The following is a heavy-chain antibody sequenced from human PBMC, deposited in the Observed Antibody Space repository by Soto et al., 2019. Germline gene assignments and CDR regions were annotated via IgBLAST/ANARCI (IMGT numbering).Heavy chain of an antibody. CDR3: ALVRGTGASDLFDP. Sequence: ASVKVSCKASGYTFTSYGISWARQAPGQGLEWMGWISAYNGNTNYAQKLQGRVTMTTDTSTSTAYMELRSLRSDDTAVYYCALVRGTGASDLFDPWGQGTLVTAPQ. J-gene: IGHJ5*02. CDR1: GYTFTSYG. CDR2: ISAYNGNT. V-gene: IGHV1-18*01. D-gene: IGHD3-10*01.